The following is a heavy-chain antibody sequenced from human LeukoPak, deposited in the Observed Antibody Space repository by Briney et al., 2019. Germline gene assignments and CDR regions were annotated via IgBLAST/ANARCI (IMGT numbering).Heavy chain of an antibody. CDR1: GYTFTSYG. V-gene: IGHV1-18*01. J-gene: IGHJ3*02. D-gene: IGHD3-16*01. CDR2: ISAYNGNT. Sequence: ASVKVSCKASGYTFTSYGISWVRQAPGQGLEWMGWISAYNGNTNYAQKLQGRVTMTTDTSTSTAYMELRSLRSDDTAVYYCAGGGGLYSVSAVDAFDIWGQGTMVTVSS. CDR3: AGGGGLYSVSAVDAFDI.